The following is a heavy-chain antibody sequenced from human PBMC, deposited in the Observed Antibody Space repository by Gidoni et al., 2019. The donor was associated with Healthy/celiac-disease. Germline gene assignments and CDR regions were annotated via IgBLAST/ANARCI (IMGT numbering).Heavy chain of an antibody. D-gene: IGHD3-3*01. CDR2: INHSGST. CDR3: AREGAVRFLEWLSPLDAFDI. Sequence: QVQLQQWGAGLLKPSETLSLTCAVYGGSFSGYYWSWIRQPPGKGLEWIGEINHSGSTNYNPSLKSRVTISVDTSKNQFSLKLSSVTAADTAVYYCAREGAVRFLEWLSPLDAFDIWGQGTMVTVSS. J-gene: IGHJ3*02. V-gene: IGHV4-34*01. CDR1: GGSFSGYY.